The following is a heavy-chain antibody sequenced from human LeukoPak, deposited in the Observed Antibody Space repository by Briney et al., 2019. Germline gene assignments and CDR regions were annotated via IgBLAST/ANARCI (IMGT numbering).Heavy chain of an antibody. D-gene: IGHD1-1*01. J-gene: IGHJ3*02. Sequence: GGTLRLSCAASGFPFSNYGMNWVRQAPGKGLEWVSGITGSGITTYYGDSVKGRFTISRDNSKNTLYLQMNSLRAEDTAVYYCAKDRWTEVDAFDIWGQGTMVTVSS. CDR2: ITGSGITT. CDR3: AKDRWTEVDAFDI. CDR1: GFPFSNYG. V-gene: IGHV3-23*01.